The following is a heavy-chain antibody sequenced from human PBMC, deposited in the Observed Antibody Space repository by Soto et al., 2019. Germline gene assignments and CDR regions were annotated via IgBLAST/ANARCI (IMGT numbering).Heavy chain of an antibody. CDR3: ASLGPYCSSSCSKYNWFDP. V-gene: IGHV4-59*01. CDR1: GGSISSYY. D-gene: IGHD2-2*01. CDR2: IYYSGSSGST. J-gene: IGHJ5*02. Sequence: ETLSLTCTVSGGSISSYYWTWIRQPPGKGLEYIGYIYYSGSSGSTNYNPSLQSRVSISADTSKNQFSLMLSSVTAADTAVYYCASLGPYCSSSCSKYNWFDPWGQGTLVTVSS.